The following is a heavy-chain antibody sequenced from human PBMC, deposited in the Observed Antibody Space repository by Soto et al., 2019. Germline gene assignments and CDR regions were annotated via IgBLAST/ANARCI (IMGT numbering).Heavy chain of an antibody. CDR1: GFTFSSYS. Sequence: EVQLVESGGGLVKPGGSLRLSCAASGFTFSSYSMNWVRQAPGKGLEWVSSISSSSSYIYYADSVKGRFTISRDNAKNSLYLQMNSLRAEDTAVYYCAMYYYRSGSSPDYWGQGTLVTVSS. V-gene: IGHV3-21*01. D-gene: IGHD3-10*01. CDR2: ISSSSSYI. CDR3: AMYYYRSGSSPDY. J-gene: IGHJ4*02.